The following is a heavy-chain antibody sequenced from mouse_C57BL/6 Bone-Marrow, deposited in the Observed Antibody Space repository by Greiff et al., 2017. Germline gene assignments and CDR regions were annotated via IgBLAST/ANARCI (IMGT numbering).Heavy chain of an antibody. Sequence: QVQLKQSGAELARPGASVKMSCKASGYTFTSYTMHWVKQRPGKGLEWIGYINPSSGYTKYNQKFKDKATLTADKSSSTAYMQLSSLTSEDSAVYYCARKITTAYFDYWGQGTTLTVSS. J-gene: IGHJ2*01. CDR2: INPSSGYT. CDR3: ARKITTAYFDY. CDR1: GYTFTSYT. D-gene: IGHD1-2*01. V-gene: IGHV1-4*01.